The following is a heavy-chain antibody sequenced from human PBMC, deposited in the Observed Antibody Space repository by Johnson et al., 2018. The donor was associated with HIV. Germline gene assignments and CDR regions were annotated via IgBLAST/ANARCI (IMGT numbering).Heavy chain of an antibody. D-gene: IGHD4-17*01. CDR1: GFTFSSYG. J-gene: IGHJ3*02. CDR2: IRYDGSNK. CDR3: ARSPETGDRLWRAFDI. V-gene: IGHV3-33*08. Sequence: QMQLVESGGGVVQPGRSLRLSCAASGFTFSSYGMHWVRQAPGKGLAWVAFIRYDGSNKYYADSVKGRFTISRDNAKNSLYLQMKSLRVEDTAVYYCARSPETGDRLWRAFDIWGQGTMVTVSS.